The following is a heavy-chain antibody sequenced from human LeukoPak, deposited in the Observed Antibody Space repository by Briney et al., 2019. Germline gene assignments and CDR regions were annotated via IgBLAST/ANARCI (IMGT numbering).Heavy chain of an antibody. J-gene: IGHJ4*02. CDR1: GGSISSHY. Sequence: RASETLSLTCTVSGGSISSHYWSWIRQPPGKGLEWIGYIYYSGSTNYNPSLKSRVTISVDTSKNQFSLKLSSVTAADTAVYYCARGEIRVGYNPPYFDYSGQGTLVTVYS. D-gene: IGHD5-24*01. CDR3: ARGEIRVGYNPPYFDY. CDR2: IYYSGST. V-gene: IGHV4-59*11.